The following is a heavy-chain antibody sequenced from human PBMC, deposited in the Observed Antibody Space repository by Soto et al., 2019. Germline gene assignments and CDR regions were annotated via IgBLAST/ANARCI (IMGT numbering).Heavy chain of an antibody. Sequence: GGSLRLSCAASGFTFSSYGMHWVRQAPGKGLEWVAVIWYDGSNKYYADSVKGRFTISRDNSKNTLYLQMNSLRAEDTAVYYCARDQDHYYYYGMDVWGQGTTVTVSS. CDR1: GFTFSSYG. J-gene: IGHJ6*02. CDR3: ARDQDHYYYYGMDV. V-gene: IGHV3-33*01. CDR2: IWYDGSNK.